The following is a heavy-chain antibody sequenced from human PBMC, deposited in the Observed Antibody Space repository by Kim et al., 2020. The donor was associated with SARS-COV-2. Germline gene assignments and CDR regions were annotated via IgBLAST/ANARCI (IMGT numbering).Heavy chain of an antibody. CDR3: ARDLFDSSSYECHYYYYYGMDV. CDR2: IKQDGSEK. D-gene: IGHD6-6*01. V-gene: IGHV3-7*03. CDR1: GFTFSSYW. Sequence: GGSLRLSCAASGFTFSSYWMSWVRQAPGKGLEWVANIKQDGSEKYYVDSVKGRFTISRDNAKNSLYLQMNSLRAEDTAVYYCARDLFDSSSYECHYYYYYGMDVWGQGTTVTVSS. J-gene: IGHJ6*02.